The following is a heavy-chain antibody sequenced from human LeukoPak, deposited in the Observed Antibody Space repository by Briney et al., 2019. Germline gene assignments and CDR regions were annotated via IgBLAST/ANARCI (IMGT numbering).Heavy chain of an antibody. Sequence: HTGGSLRLSCAVSGSYWMHSGRQAPGKGLVWVSHINSDGSWTSYADSVKGRFTISKDNAKNTVYLQMNNLRAEDTAVYYCVSFYETYWGRGTLVTVSS. V-gene: IGHV3-74*01. D-gene: IGHD2/OR15-2a*01. J-gene: IGHJ4*02. CDR3: VSFYETY. CDR2: INSDGSWT. CDR1: GSYW.